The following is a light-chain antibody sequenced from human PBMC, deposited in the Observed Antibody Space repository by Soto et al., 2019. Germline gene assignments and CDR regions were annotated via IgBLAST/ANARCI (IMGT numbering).Light chain of an antibody. CDR2: KTS. CDR3: QHYNDYSWT. J-gene: IGKJ1*01. CDR1: QSISIW. V-gene: IGKV1-5*03. Sequence: DIHMTQSPSTLPASVGDRVTITCRASQSISIWLAWYQQKPGKAPNLLIYKTSSLETGVPSRFSGSGSRTEFTLTISSLQPDDFATYYCQHYNDYSWTFGQGTKVEVK.